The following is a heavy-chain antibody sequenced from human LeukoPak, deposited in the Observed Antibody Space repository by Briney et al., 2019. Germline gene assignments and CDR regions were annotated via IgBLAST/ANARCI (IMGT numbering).Heavy chain of an antibody. CDR2: IYYSGST. V-gene: IGHV4-30-4*01. J-gene: IGHJ5*02. CDR1: GGSISSGDYY. Sequence: SQTLSLTCTVSGGSISSGDYYWSWIRQPPGKGLEWIGYIYYSGSTYYNPSLKSRFTISVDTSKNQFSLKLSSVTAADTAAYYCARGGPGWFDPWGQGTLVTVSS. CDR3: ARGGPGWFDP.